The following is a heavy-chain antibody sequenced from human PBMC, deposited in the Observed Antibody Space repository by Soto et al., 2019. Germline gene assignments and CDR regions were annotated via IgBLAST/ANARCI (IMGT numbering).Heavy chain of an antibody. CDR3: VKGRGANSRDPTCYMFDS. CDR2: ISNDGNYD. Sequence: VQLAESGGGVVQPGRSLRLSCVASGFTFSSYGMSWVRQAPGKGLEWVAVISNDGNYDFYADSVKGRFTISRDNSKNTLLLQMNSLKPEDTALYFCVKGRGANSRDPTCYMFDSWGQGERVTVS. J-gene: IGHJ4*02. CDR1: GFTFSSYG. V-gene: IGHV3-30*18. D-gene: IGHD2-2*01.